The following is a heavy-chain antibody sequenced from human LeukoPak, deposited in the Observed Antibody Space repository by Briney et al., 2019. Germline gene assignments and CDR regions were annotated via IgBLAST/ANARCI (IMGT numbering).Heavy chain of an antibody. Sequence: GRSLRLSCAASGFTFDDYAMHWVRQAPGKGLEWVSGISWNSGSIGYADSVKGGFTISRDNAKNSLYLQMNSLRAEDTALYYCAKDHSSSWYWNWFDPWGQGTLVTVSS. J-gene: IGHJ5*02. CDR2: ISWNSGSI. D-gene: IGHD6-13*01. CDR3: AKDHSSSWYWNWFDP. V-gene: IGHV3-9*01. CDR1: GFTFDDYA.